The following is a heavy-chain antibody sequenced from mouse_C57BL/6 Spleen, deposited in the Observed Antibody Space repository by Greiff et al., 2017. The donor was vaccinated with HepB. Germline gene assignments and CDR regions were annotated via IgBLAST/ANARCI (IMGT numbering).Heavy chain of an antibody. CDR3: ASGRGFDGKDD. CDR1: GYTFTSYW. V-gene: IGHV1-61*01. J-gene: IGHJ2*01. CDR2: IYPSDSET. D-gene: IGHD2-3*01. Sequence: QVQLQQPGAELVRPGSSVKLSCKASGYTFTSYWMDWVKQRPGQGLEWIGNIYPSDSETHYNQKFKDKATLTEDKSSSTAYLQLSSLTSEDAAVYYLASGRGFDGKDDWGQGTTRTVSS.